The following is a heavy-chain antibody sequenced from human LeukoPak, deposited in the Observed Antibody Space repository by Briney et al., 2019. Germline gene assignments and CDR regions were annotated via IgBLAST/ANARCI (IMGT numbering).Heavy chain of an antibody. CDR1: GFTFSSYA. Sequence: GGSLRLSCAASGFTFSSYAMSWVRQAPGKGLEWVSSISGSCGSTYYADSVKGRFTISRDNSKNTMYLQMNSLTAEDTAVYYCANIHRGQHFDYWGQGTLVTVSS. J-gene: IGHJ4*02. V-gene: IGHV3-23*01. CDR2: ISGSCGST. CDR3: ANIHRGQHFDY. D-gene: IGHD1-14*01.